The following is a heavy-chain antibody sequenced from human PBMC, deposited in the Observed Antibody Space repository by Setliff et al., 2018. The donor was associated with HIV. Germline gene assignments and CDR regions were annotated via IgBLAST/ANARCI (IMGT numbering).Heavy chain of an antibody. CDR3: ARQTWEYYDTLTGYYRSPKNFDS. D-gene: IGHD3-9*01. V-gene: IGHV4-4*09. Sequence: SETLSLTCTVSGASISSYYWNWIRQPPGKGLEWIGFIFASGDTKYNPSLQSRVSMSIDTSKNQFFLKLSSVTAPDTAIYYCARQTWEYYDTLTGYYRSPKNFDSWGQGTLVTVSS. J-gene: IGHJ4*02. CDR1: GASISSYY. CDR2: IFASGDT.